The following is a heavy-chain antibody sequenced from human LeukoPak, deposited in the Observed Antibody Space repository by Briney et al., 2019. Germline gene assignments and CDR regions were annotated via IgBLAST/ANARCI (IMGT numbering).Heavy chain of an antibody. CDR1: GFTFSNFA. CDR3: AKDTAFYYDSSGSIDI. V-gene: IGHV3-23*01. J-gene: IGHJ3*02. CDR2: ITGRGGAT. Sequence: GGSLRLSCAASGFTFSNFAMSWVRQAPGKGLEWVSVITGRGGATHNADSVKGRFTISRDNSKNTLYLQMNSLRAEDTAVYYCAKDTAFYYDSSGSIDIWGQGTMVTVSS. D-gene: IGHD3-22*01.